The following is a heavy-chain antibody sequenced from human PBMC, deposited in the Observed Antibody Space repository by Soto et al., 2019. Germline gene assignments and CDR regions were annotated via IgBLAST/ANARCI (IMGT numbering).Heavy chain of an antibody. Sequence: SETLSLTCAVSGYSISSSNWWGWIRQPPGKGLEWIGYIYYSGTTYYNPSLKSRVTMSVDTSKNQFSLKLTSVTAVDTAVYYCARDLKVGYYYYGMDVWGQGTTVTVSS. CDR1: GYSISSSNW. V-gene: IGHV4-28*03. J-gene: IGHJ6*02. CDR3: ARDLKVGYYYYGMDV. CDR2: IYYSGTT.